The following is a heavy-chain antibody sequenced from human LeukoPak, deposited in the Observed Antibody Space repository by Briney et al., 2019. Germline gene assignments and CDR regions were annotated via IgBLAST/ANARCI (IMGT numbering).Heavy chain of an antibody. J-gene: IGHJ4*02. CDR2: ISYDGSNK. CDR3: ARGSAAFGVRGVIDDY. V-gene: IGHV3-30-3*01. D-gene: IGHD3-10*01. Sequence: GGSLRLSCAASGFTFSSYAMHWVRQAPGKGLEWVAVISYDGSNKYYADSVKGRFTISRDNSKNTLYLQMNSLRAEDTAVYYCARGSAAFGVRGVIDDYWGQGTLVTVSS. CDR1: GFTFSSYA.